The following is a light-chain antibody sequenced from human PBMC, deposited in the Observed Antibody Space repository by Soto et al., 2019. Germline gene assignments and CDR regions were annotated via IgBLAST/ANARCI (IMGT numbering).Light chain of an antibody. CDR2: DAS. CDR1: QSVTTN. CDR3: QQYDKWPFWT. V-gene: IGKV3-15*01. Sequence: ENGMTQSPATLSVSKGERATLSCTPSQSVTTNLAWYQQNPGQAPILLIYDASTRANGVPARFSGSGSGTEFTLTINILRSEDFAVYVCQQYDKWPFWTFGQGTKVDIK. J-gene: IGKJ1*01.